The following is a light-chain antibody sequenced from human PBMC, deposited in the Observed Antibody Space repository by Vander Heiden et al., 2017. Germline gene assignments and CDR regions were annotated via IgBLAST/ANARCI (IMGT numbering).Light chain of an antibody. Sequence: DIQMTQSPSSMSASVGDRVTITCRASQNISKYLNWYQQKPGKAPKVLIYAASSLQSGVPSRCSGSGSGTDFTLTVSRLQPEDFATYYCQHSYDTLTFGPGTKVDIK. J-gene: IGKJ3*01. CDR3: QHSYDTLT. CDR1: QNISKY. CDR2: AAS. V-gene: IGKV1-39*01.